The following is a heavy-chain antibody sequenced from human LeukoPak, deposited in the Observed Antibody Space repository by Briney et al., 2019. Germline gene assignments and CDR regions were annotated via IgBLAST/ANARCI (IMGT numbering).Heavy chain of an antibody. CDR2: INWNSDSI. D-gene: IGHD3-9*01. J-gene: IGHJ4*02. Sequence: GGSLRLSCAVSGFTFDDYAMHWVRQVPGKGLEWVSGINWNSDSIGYADSVKGRFTTPRDNAKNSLYLQMNSLRAEDTAVYYCASQGERYFDWLTYPNWGQGTLVTVSS. CDR3: ASQGERYFDWLTYPN. CDR1: GFTFDDYA. V-gene: IGHV3-9*01.